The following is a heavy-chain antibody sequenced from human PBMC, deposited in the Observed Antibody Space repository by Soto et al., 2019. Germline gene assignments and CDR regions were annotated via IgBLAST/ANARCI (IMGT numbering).Heavy chain of an antibody. Sequence: QVQLVQSGAELKKPGSSVKVSCKASGGTFSSYTISWVRQAPGQGLEWMGRIIPILGIANYAQKFQGRVTITADKSTSTAYMELSSLRSEDTAVYYCARDPQDYYYGMDVWGQGTTVTVSS. CDR1: GGTFSSYT. CDR3: ARDPQDYYYGMDV. J-gene: IGHJ6*02. V-gene: IGHV1-69*08. CDR2: IIPILGIA.